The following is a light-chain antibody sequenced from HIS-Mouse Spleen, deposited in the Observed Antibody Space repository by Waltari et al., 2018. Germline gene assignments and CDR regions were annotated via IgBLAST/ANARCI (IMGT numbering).Light chain of an antibody. Sequence: QSALTQPASVSGSPGQSITISCTGTSSDVGSYNLVSWYQQHPGKAPKLMIYEGSKRRSWFSNRFSGSKSSITASLTISGLQAEDEADYYCCSYAGSSTWVFGGVTKLTVL. CDR2: EGS. CDR3: CSYAGSSTWV. J-gene: IGLJ3*02. CDR1: SSDVGSYNL. V-gene: IGLV2-23*01.